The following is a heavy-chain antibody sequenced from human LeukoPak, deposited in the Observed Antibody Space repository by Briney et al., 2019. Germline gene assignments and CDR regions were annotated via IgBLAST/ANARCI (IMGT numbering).Heavy chain of an antibody. CDR2: ISWNSGSI. D-gene: IGHD6-6*01. CDR1: GFTFDDYA. J-gene: IGHJ4*02. Sequence: GGSLRLSCAACGFTFDDYAMHWVRQAPGKGLEWISGISWNSGSIGYADSVKGRFTISRDNAKNSLYLQMNSLRAEDMALYYCAKDMSYSTSSGPFDYWGQRTLVTVSS. V-gene: IGHV3-9*03. CDR3: AKDMSYSTSSGPFDY.